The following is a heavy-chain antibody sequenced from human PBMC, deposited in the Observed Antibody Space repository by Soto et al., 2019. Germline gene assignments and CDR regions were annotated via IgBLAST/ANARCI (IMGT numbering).Heavy chain of an antibody. Sequence: QVQLVESGGGVVQPGRSLRLSCAASGFTFSSYCMQWVRQAPGKGLEWVAVIWYDGSNKYYAYAVKCRFTISRDNSKNTLDRQMNSLRAEDQDVSYCARERGRYCGGDCPMHYWGQGTLVTVSA. V-gene: IGHV3-33*01. J-gene: IGHJ4*02. D-gene: IGHD2-21*01. CDR2: IWYDGSNK. CDR3: ARERGRYCGGDCPMHY. CDR1: GFTFSSYC.